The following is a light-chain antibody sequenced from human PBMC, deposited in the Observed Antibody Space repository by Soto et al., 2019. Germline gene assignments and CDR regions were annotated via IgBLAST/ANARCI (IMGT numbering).Light chain of an antibody. CDR2: EVN. Sequence: QSVLTQPPSASGSPGQSVTISCTGTSNDVGGYNYVSWYQQHPDKAPKLMIYEVNKRPSGVPDRFSGSKSGNTASLTVSGLQAEDEADYYCSSFAVSNSFVFGTGTKLTVL. V-gene: IGLV2-8*01. CDR3: SSFAVSNSFV. J-gene: IGLJ1*01. CDR1: SNDVGGYNY.